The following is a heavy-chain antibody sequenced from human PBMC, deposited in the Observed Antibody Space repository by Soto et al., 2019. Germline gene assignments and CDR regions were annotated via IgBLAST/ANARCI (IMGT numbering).Heavy chain of an antibody. V-gene: IGHV1-18*01. D-gene: IGHD2-15*01. J-gene: IGHJ4*02. Sequence: QVQLVQSGAEVKKPGASVKVSCKASGYTFTTYGISWVRQAPGQGREWMGWISAYNGHTNYAQKLQGRVTMTTETYTSIAYMELRSLRSDDTAVYYCARDRRPNCSGGSCYRLAHWGQGTLVTVS. CDR1: GYTFTTYG. CDR2: ISAYNGHT. CDR3: ARDRRPNCSGGSCYRLAH.